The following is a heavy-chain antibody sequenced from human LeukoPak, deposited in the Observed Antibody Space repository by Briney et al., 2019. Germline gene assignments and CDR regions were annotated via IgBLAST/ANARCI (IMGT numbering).Heavy chain of an antibody. CDR3: ARENPSGYYNRPIDY. D-gene: IGHD3-22*01. CDR2: INHSGST. Sequence: SETLSLTCAVYGGSFSGYYWSWIRQPPGKGLEWIGEINHSGSTNYNPSLKSRVTISVDTSKNQFSLKLSSVAAADTAVYYCARENPSGYYNRPIDYWGQGTLVTVSS. J-gene: IGHJ4*02. V-gene: IGHV4-34*01. CDR1: GGSFSGYY.